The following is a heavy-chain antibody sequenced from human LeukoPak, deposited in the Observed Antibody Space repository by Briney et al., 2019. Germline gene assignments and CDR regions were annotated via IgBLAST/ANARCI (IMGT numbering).Heavy chain of an antibody. CDR2: IYSGGST. Sequence: GGSLRLSCAASGFTVSSNYMSWVRQAPGKGLEWVSVIYSGGSTYYDDSVKGRFTISRDNSKNTLYLQMNSLRAEDTAVYYCARHKGAAVFDYWGQGTLVTVSS. CDR3: ARHKGAAVFDY. CDR1: GFTVSSNY. J-gene: IGHJ4*02. D-gene: IGHD6-13*01. V-gene: IGHV3-66*04.